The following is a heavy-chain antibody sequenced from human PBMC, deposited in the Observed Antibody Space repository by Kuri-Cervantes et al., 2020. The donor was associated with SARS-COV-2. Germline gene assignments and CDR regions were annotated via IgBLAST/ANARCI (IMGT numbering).Heavy chain of an antibody. CDR3: ARGGLGYPKTKAYYYDSSGYLDK. V-gene: IGHV3-30-3*01. J-gene: IGHJ4*02. D-gene: IGHD3-22*01. CDR2: ISYDGSNK. CDR1: GFTFSSYA. Sequence: GGSLRLSCAASGFTFSSYAMHWVRQAPGKGLEWVAVISYDGSNKYYADSVKGRFTISRDNSKNTLYLQMNSLRAEDTAVYYRARGGLGYPKTKAYYYDSSGYLDKWGQGTLVTVSS.